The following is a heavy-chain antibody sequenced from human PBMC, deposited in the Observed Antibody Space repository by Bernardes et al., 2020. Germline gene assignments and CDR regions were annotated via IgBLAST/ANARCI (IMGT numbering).Heavy chain of an antibody. CDR3: VRGGGHGDSGWDY. CDR2: IGHGGDT. V-gene: IGHV3-13*01. J-gene: IGHJ4*02. Sequence: GGSLRLSCVASGFTFSTYDMHWVRQVTGKSLEWVSGIGHGGDTHYSDSVKGRFTISRENAKNSLYLQLNAVRDGDTALYYCVRGGGHGDSGWDYWGQGALVTVSS. CDR1: GFTFSTYD. D-gene: IGHD3-10*01.